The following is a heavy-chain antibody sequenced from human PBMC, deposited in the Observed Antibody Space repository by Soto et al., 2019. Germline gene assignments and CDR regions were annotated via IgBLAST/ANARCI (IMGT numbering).Heavy chain of an antibody. D-gene: IGHD5-12*01. Sequence: ASVKVSCKASGYTFTSYGISWVRQAPGQALEWMGWISAYNGNTNYAQKLQGRVTMTTDTSTSTAYMELRSLRSDDTAVYYCARDLYSGYDYYYYYGMDVWGQGTTVTVSS. V-gene: IGHV1-18*01. J-gene: IGHJ6*02. CDR2: ISAYNGNT. CDR3: ARDLYSGYDYYYYYGMDV. CDR1: GYTFTSYG.